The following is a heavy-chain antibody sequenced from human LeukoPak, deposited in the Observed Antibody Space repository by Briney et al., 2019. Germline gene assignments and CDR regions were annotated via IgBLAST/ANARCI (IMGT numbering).Heavy chain of an antibody. CDR2: IRSKAYGGTT. V-gene: IGHV3-49*04. D-gene: IGHD6-6*01. CDR1: GFTFGDYA. CDR3: TRDLSASSSREGYYFDY. J-gene: IGHJ4*02. Sequence: PGGSLRLSCTASGFTFGDYAMSWVRQAPGKGLEWVGFIRSKAYGGTTEYAASVKGRFTISRDDSKSIAYLQMNSLKTEDTAVYYCTRDLSASSSREGYYFDYWGQGTLVTVSS.